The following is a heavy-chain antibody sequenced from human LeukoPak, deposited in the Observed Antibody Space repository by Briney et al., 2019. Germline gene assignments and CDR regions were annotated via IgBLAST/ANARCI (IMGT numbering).Heavy chain of an antibody. CDR1: GYTFTSYT. V-gene: IGHV1-18*01. J-gene: IGHJ4*02. CDR3: ARDLEATAAGPATQPPDY. CDR2: ISAYNGNT. Sequence: ASVKVSCKASGYTFTSYTISWVRQAPGQGLEWMGWISAYNGNTNYAQKFQGRVTMTTDTPTSTAYMELRSLRSDDTAVYYCARDLEATAAGPATQPPDYWGQGTLVTVSS. D-gene: IGHD6-13*01.